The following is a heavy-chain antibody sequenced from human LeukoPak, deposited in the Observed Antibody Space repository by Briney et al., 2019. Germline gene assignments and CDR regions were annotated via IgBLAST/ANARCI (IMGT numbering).Heavy chain of an antibody. J-gene: IGHJ4*02. CDR2: ITGDGGTT. V-gene: IGHV3-43*02. CDR1: GFTFSDYT. Sequence: GGSLRLSCAASGFTFSDYTMHWIRQPPGRGLQWVSLITGDGGTTSYAGSVKGRFTISRDNSKNSLYLHMNSLRSEDTALYYCAKGHFGAGHYWGQGTLVTVSS. CDR3: AKGHFGAGHY. D-gene: IGHD3-3*01.